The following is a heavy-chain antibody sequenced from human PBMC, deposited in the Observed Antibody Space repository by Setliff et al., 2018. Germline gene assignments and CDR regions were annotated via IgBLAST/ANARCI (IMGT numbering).Heavy chain of an antibody. Sequence: SETLSLTCTVSGDSISNYYWNWIRQPAGKGLEWIGRIYVTESTKYNPSLRCRVTLSIDTSKNQFSLKLSSVTAADTAVYYCARDTRVRDSSSVPSDTFDIWGRGTMVTVSS. CDR2: IYVTEST. CDR1: GDSISNYY. CDR3: ARDTRVRDSSSVPSDTFDI. V-gene: IGHV4-4*07. J-gene: IGHJ3*02. D-gene: IGHD2-15*01.